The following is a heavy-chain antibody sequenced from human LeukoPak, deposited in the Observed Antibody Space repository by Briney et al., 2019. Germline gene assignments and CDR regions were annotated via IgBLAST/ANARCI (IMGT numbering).Heavy chain of an antibody. V-gene: IGHV3-9*01. J-gene: IGHJ4*02. CDR2: ISWNSGSI. CDR1: GFTFDDYA. D-gene: IGHD5-18*01. CDR3: AKALYSYGLDY. Sequence: GRSLRLSCAASGFTFDDYAMHWVRQAPGKGLEWVSGISWNSGSIGYADSVKGRFTISRDNAKSSLYLQMNSLRAEDTALYYCAKALYSYGLDYWGQGTLVTVSS.